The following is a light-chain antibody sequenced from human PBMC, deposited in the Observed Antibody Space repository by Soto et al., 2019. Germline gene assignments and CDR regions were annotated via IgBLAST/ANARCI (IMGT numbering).Light chain of an antibody. V-gene: IGLV2-14*01. J-gene: IGLJ3*02. CDR3: SAYTSSKTWV. CDR2: EVS. CDR1: SSDVGGYNY. Sequence: QSALTQPASVSGSPGQSITISCTGTSSDVGGYNYVSWYQQHPGRAPKLMIYEVSDRPSGVSNRFSGFKSGNTASLTISGLQAEDAADYYGSAYTSSKTWVFGGGTKLTVL.